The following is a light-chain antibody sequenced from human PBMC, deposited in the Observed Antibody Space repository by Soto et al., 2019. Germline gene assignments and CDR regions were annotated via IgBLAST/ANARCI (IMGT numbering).Light chain of an antibody. V-gene: IGLV1-40*01. CDR3: QSYDSSLSGWV. CDR1: RSNIGAGYD. Sequence: QLVLTQPPSVSGAPGQRCTISCTGSRSNIGAGYDVHWYQQLPGTAPKLLIYGNSNRPSGVPDRFSGSKSGTSASLAITGLQAEDEADDYCQSYDSSLSGWVFGGGTKLTVL. CDR2: GNS. J-gene: IGLJ3*02.